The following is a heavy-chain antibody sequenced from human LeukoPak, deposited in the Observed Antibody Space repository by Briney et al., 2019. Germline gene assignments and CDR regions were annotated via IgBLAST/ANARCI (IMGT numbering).Heavy chain of an antibody. CDR2: IKQDGSEK. CDR3: VRALGSSSADY. V-gene: IGHV3-7*01. Sequence: SGGSLRLSCAASGFTFTNYWMSWVRQAPGKGLEWVANIKQDGSEKYYVDSVEGRFTISRDNAKNSLSLQMNSLRGEDTAVYYCVRALGSSSADYWGQGTLVTVSS. J-gene: IGHJ4*02. D-gene: IGHD6-6*01. CDR1: GFTFTNYW.